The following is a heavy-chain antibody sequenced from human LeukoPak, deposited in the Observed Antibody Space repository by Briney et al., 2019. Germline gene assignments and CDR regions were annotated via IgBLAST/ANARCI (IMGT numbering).Heavy chain of an antibody. D-gene: IGHD3-22*01. CDR2: INHSGST. CDR1: GFTFSSYA. CDR3: ARGRSDDSSGYPAYFDY. Sequence: PGGSLRLSCAASGFTFSSYAMSWVRQAPGKGLEWIGEINHSGSTNYNPSLKSRVTISVDTSKNQFSLKLSSVTAADTAVYYCARGRSDDSSGYPAYFDYWGQGTLVTVSS. J-gene: IGHJ4*02. V-gene: IGHV4-34*01.